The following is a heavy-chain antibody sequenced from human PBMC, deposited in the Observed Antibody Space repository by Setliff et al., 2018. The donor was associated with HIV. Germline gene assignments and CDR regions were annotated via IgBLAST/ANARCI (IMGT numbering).Heavy chain of an antibody. J-gene: IGHJ4*02. CDR2: IGTAGDT. D-gene: IGHD3-3*01. V-gene: IGHV3-13*01. CDR3: AKEGGPLEFFQYYFDY. CDR1: GFTFSIYD. Sequence: GGSLRLSCAASGFTFSIYDMHWVSQPTGKPLEWVSTIGTAGDTYYSGSVKGRFTISRESAKNSVYLQLNSLRAGDTAVYYCAKEGGPLEFFQYYFDYWGQGTLVTVSS.